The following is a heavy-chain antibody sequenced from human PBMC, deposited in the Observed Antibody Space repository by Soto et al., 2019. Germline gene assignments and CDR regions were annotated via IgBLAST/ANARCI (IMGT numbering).Heavy chain of an antibody. V-gene: IGHV3-30*03. J-gene: IGHJ6*02. D-gene: IGHD3-10*01. CDR3: GGEGFGELLGGMDV. Sequence: GGSLRLSCAASGFTFSSYGMHWVRQAPGKGLEWVAVISYDGSNKYYADSVKGRFTISRDNSKNTLYLQMNSLRAEDTAVYYCGGEGFGELLGGMDVWGQGTTVTVSS. CDR2: ISYDGSNK. CDR1: GFTFSSYG.